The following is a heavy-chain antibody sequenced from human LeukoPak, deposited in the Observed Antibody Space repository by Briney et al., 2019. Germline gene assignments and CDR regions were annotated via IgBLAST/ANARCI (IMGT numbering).Heavy chain of an antibody. CDR2: YNPADSDT. CDR3: ARREDNTGYSDY. Sequence: GESLKISCKGSGYRFTTYWIAWVRPMPGKGLEWMGIYNPADSDTRYSPSFQGQVTISADKSISTAYLQWSSLKASDTAMYYCARREDNTGYSDYWGQGTLVTVSS. CDR1: GYRFTTYW. V-gene: IGHV5-51*01. D-gene: IGHD3-22*01. J-gene: IGHJ4*02.